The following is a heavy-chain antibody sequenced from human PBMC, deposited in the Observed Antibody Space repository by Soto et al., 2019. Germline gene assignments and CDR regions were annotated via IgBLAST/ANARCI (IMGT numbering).Heavy chain of an antibody. CDR2: IYPGDSDT. D-gene: IGHD3-22*01. Sequence: EVQLVQSGAEVKKPGESLKISCKGSGYSFTSYWIGWVRQMPGKGLEWMGIIYPGDSDTRYSPSFQGQVTISADKSISTAYLQWSSLKASDTAMNYCARDYDSSGYPRYYFDYWGQGTLVTVSS. J-gene: IGHJ4*02. CDR3: ARDYDSSGYPRYYFDY. V-gene: IGHV5-51*03. CDR1: GYSFTSYW.